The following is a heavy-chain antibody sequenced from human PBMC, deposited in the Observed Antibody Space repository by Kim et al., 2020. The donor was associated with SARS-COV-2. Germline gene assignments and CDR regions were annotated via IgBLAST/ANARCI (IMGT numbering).Heavy chain of an antibody. CDR1: VFTFSNAW. Sequence: GGSLRLSCAASVFTFSNAWMSWVRQAPGKGLEWVGRIKSKTDGGTTDYAAPVKGRFTISRDDSKNTLYLQMNSLKTEDTAVYYCTTGQYQLLVDYWGQGTLVTVSS. J-gene: IGHJ4*02. CDR2: IKSKTDGGTT. CDR3: TTGQYQLLVDY. D-gene: IGHD2-2*01. V-gene: IGHV3-15*01.